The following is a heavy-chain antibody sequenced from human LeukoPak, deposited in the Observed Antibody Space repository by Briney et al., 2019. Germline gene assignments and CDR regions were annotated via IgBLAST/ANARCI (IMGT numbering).Heavy chain of an antibody. CDR1: GFTFDDNG. V-gene: IGHV3-20*04. CDR2: LNWNGGST. Sequence: PGGSLRLSCAASGFTFDDNGMSWVRQAPGKGLEWVSALNWNGGSTAYADSVKGRFTISRDNAKNSLYLQMNSLRAEDTAVYYCAKEKARDGGHGLGELSAPFDYWGQGTLVTVSS. D-gene: IGHD3-16*02. J-gene: IGHJ4*02. CDR3: AKEKARDGGHGLGELSAPFDY.